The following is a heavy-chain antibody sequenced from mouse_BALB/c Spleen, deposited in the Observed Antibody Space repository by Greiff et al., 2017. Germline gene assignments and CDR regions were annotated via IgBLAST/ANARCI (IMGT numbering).Heavy chain of an antibody. J-gene: IGHJ4*01. CDR2: IYPGDGDT. CDR3: ARGSPTRAMDY. V-gene: IGHV1-87*01. Sequence: QVQLKESGAELARPGASVKLSCKASGYTFTSYWMQWVKQRPGQGLEWIGAIYPGDGDTRYTQKFKGKATLTADKSSSTAYMQLSSLASEDSAVYYCARGSPTRAMDYWGQGTSVTVSS. CDR1: GYTFTSYW.